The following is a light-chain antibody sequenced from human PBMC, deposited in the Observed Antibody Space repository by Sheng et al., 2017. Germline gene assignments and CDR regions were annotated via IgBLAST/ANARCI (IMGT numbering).Light chain of an antibody. J-gene: IGKJ2*01. CDR2: LHP. CDR1: QYISSY. CDR3: QQSYNTPMYT. V-gene: IGKV1-39*01. Sequence: DIQMTQSPSSLSASVGDRVTITCRASQYISSYVNWYQQKPGKAPELLILLHPVCKVGSQSRFSGSGSGTDFTLIITNLQPEDFATYHCQQSYNTPMYTFGQGTKLDMK.